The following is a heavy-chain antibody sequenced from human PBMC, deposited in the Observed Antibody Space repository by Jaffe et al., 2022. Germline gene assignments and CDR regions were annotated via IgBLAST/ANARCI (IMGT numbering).Heavy chain of an antibody. D-gene: IGHD6-13*01. V-gene: IGHV3-23*01. CDR3: AKDLLSSPRGYYYYYMDV. CDR2: ISGSGGST. Sequence: EVQLLESGGGLVQPGGSLRLSCAASGFTFSSYAMSWVRQAPGKGLEWVSAISGSGGSTYYADSVKGRFTISRDNSKNTLYLQMNSLRAEDTAVYYCAKDLLSSPRGYYYYYMDVWGKGTTVTVSS. J-gene: IGHJ6*03. CDR1: GFTFSSYA.